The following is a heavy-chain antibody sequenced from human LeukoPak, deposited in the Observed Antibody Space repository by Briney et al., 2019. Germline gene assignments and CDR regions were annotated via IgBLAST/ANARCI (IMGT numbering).Heavy chain of an antibody. V-gene: IGHV3-21*05. Sequence: GGSLRLSCAASGFTFKSFVMGWVRQAPGRGLEWVSYISKRSGYIYHTDSVEGRFTTSRDNANDSVYLQMNNLRVEDTATYFCARFGGGFDSWGQGTLVTVSS. CDR2: ISKRSGYI. J-gene: IGHJ4*02. D-gene: IGHD3-16*01. CDR1: GFTFKSFV. CDR3: ARFGGGFDS.